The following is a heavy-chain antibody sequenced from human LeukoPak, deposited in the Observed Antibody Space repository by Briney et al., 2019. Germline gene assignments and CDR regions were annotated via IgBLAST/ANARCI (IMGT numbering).Heavy chain of an antibody. Sequence: SETLSLTCTVSGGSISSGPYYWSWIRQPAGTGLEWIGRIYSSGRTNYNPSLKSRVTISLDTSKNQISLKVSSVTAADTAVYYCASLTNWNYLRYFDYWGQGTLVTVSS. J-gene: IGHJ4*02. V-gene: IGHV4-61*02. CDR2: IYSSGRT. CDR3: ASLTNWNYLRYFDY. D-gene: IGHD1-7*01. CDR1: GGSISSGPYY.